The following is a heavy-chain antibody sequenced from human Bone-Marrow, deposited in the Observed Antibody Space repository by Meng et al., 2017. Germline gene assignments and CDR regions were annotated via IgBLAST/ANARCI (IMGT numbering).Heavy chain of an antibody. CDR1: GGSFSGYY. CDR2: INHSGST. Sequence: SETLSLTCAVYGGSFSGYYWSWIRQPPGKGLEWIGEINHSGSTNYNPSLKSRVTISVDTSKNQFSLKLSSVTAADTAIYYCARAVVDSTGYYLDSLDIWGQGTMVTVSS. V-gene: IGHV4-34*01. D-gene: IGHD3-22*01. J-gene: IGHJ3*02. CDR3: ARAVVDSTGYYLDSLDI.